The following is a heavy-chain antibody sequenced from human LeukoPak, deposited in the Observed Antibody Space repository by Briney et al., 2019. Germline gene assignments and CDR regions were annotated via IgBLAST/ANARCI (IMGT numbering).Heavy chain of an antibody. CDR1: GFTFGDYA. D-gene: IGHD3-22*01. V-gene: IGHV3-49*04. CDR3: TRDISYYDSSGYYFDY. J-gene: IGHJ4*02. Sequence: GGSLRLSCTASGFTFGDYAMSWVRQAPGKGLEWVGFIRSKAYGGTTEYAASVKGRFTISRDDSKSIAYLQMNSLKTEDTAVYYCTRDISYYDSSGYYFDYWGQGTLVTVSS. CDR2: IRSKAYGGTT.